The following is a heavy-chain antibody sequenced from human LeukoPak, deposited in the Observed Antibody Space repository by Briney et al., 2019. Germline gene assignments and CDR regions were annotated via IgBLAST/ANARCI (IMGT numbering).Heavy chain of an antibody. D-gene: IGHD3-9*01. CDR3: ARDSTPYYDTLGDYGMDV. CDR1: GYTFTSYG. CDR2: ISAYNGNT. J-gene: IGHJ6*02. Sequence: GASVKVSCKASGYTFTSYGISWVRQAPGQGLEWMGWISAYNGNTNYAQKLQGRVTMTTDTSTSTAYMELRSLRSDDTAVYYCARDSTPYYDTLGDYGMDVWGQGTTVTVSS. V-gene: IGHV1-18*01.